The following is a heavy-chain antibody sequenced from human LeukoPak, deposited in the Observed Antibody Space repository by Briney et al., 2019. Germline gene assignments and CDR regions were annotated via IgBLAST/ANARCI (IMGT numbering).Heavy chain of an antibody. J-gene: IGHJ4*02. Sequence: GGSLRLSCAVSGFTFSTYWMSWARQAPGKGLEWVANIKYDGGEKYYVDSVKGRFTISRDNAKNSLFLQMNSLRAEDSAMYYCTRNKRGDYWGQGTLVTVSS. CDR1: GFTFSTYW. V-gene: IGHV3-7*01. CDR3: TRNKRGDY. D-gene: IGHD1-1*01. CDR2: IKYDGGEK.